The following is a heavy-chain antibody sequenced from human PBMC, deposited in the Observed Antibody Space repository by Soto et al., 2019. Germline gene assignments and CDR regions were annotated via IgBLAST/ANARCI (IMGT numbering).Heavy chain of an antibody. CDR2: IYYSGST. D-gene: IGHD4-17*01. CDR3: TNDYGDYYYYYYMDV. Sequence: SETLSLTCTVSGGSISSSSYYWGWIRQPPGKGLEWIGSIYYSGSTYYNQSLKSRVTISVDTSKNQFSLKLSSVTAADTAVYYCTNDYGDYYYYYYMDVWGKGTTVT. J-gene: IGHJ6*03. CDR1: GGSISSSSYY. V-gene: IGHV4-39*01.